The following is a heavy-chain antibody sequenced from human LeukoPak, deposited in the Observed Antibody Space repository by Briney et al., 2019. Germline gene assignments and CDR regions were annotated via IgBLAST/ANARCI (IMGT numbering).Heavy chain of an antibody. J-gene: IGHJ4*02. CDR2: VNSDGSGT. D-gene: IGHD3-16*01. CDR3: VCLGLGGLSLD. V-gene: IGHV3-74*01. CDR1: GSTFSRYS. Sequence: GGSLRLSCAASGSTFSRYSMHWVRQAPGKGLVWVSHVNSDGSGTDYADSVKGRFTISRDNAKNTLYLQMNSLRVEDTAVYYCVCLGLGGLSLDWGQGTLVTVSS.